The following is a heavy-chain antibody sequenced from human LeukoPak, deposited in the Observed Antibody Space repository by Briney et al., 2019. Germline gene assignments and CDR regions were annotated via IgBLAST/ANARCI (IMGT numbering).Heavy chain of an antibody. CDR3: VRDGEMASDY. CDR1: GFTFYTYS. V-gene: IGHV3-74*01. D-gene: IGHD5-24*01. J-gene: IGHJ4*02. CDR2: INSDGSST. Sequence: GGSLRLSCAASGFTFYTYSMYWVRQAPGKGLEWVSRINSDGSSTSYADSVKGRFTISRDNAKNTLYLQMNSLRAEDTAVYYCVRDGEMASDYWGQGTLVTVSS.